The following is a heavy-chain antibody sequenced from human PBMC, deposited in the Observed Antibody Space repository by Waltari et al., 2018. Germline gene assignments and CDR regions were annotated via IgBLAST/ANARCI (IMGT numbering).Heavy chain of an antibody. Sequence: EVQLVESGGGLVQPGRSLRLSCAASGFTFDDYAMHWVRQAPGKGLEWVSGISWNSGSIGYADSVKGRFTISRDNAKTSLYLQMDSLRAEDTALYYCAKDKTPVTIFGVPYALGAFDIWGQGTMVTVSS. V-gene: IGHV3-9*01. D-gene: IGHD3-3*01. J-gene: IGHJ3*02. CDR1: GFTFDDYA. CDR3: AKDKTPVTIFGVPYALGAFDI. CDR2: ISWNSGSI.